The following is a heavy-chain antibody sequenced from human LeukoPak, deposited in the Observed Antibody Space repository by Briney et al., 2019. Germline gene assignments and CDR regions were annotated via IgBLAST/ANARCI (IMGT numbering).Heavy chain of an antibody. CDR1: GFTFSNAW. J-gene: IGHJ6*03. Sequence: GGSLRLSCAASGFTFSNAWMSWVRQAPGKGLEWVGRIKSKTDGGTTDYAAPVKGRFTISRDDSKNTLYLQMNGLKTEDTAVYYCTTGTYDFWSGSKSLYMDVWGKGTTVTVSS. D-gene: IGHD3-3*01. CDR2: IKSKTDGGTT. V-gene: IGHV3-15*01. CDR3: TTGTYDFWSGSKSLYMDV.